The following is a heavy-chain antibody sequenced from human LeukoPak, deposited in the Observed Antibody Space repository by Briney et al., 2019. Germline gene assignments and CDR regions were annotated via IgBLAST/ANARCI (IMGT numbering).Heavy chain of an antibody. Sequence: SVKVSCKASGGTFSSYAISWVRQAPGQGLEWMGGIIPIFGTANYAQKFQGRVTITADESTSTAYMELSSLRSEDTAVYYCAGVYYDSSGYYPFSYGMDVWGQGTTVTVSS. D-gene: IGHD3-22*01. CDR3: AGVYYDSSGYYPFSYGMDV. CDR1: GGTFSSYA. V-gene: IGHV1-69*13. CDR2: IIPIFGTA. J-gene: IGHJ6*02.